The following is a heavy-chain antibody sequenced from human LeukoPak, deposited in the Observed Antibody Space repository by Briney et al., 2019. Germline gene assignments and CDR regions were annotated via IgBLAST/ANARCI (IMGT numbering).Heavy chain of an antibody. D-gene: IGHD1-14*01. J-gene: IGHJ3*02. CDR3: ARAGGHRHAFDI. CDR1: GFTFNNYW. Sequence: GGSLRLSCAASGFTFNNYWMSWVRQAPGKGLEWVANMRQDGSEKYYVDSLKGRFTISRDNAKNSLYLQMNSLRAEDTAVYYCARAGGHRHAFDIWGQGTMVTVSS. CDR2: MRQDGSEK. V-gene: IGHV3-7*01.